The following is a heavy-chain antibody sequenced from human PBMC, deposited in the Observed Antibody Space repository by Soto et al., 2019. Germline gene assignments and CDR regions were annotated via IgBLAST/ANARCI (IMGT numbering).Heavy chain of an antibody. V-gene: IGHV3-48*02. D-gene: IGHD3-9*01. CDR1: GYTLSDYS. Sequence: QSGGSLRLSCVASGYTLSDYSMNWVRQAPGKGLEWVPYFGTSRKYIYYADSVRGRFTISRDDAKNSLYLQLNSLRDEDTALYYCVRDRDWAFDIWGQGTMVTVSS. CDR3: VRDRDWAFDI. J-gene: IGHJ3*02. CDR2: FGTSRKYI.